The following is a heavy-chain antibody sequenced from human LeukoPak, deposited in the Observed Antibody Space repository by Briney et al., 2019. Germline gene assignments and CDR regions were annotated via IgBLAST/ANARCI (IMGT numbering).Heavy chain of an antibody. V-gene: IGHV4-39*01. CDR1: GGSISSSSYY. CDR3: AKPGGGRDFSAFDP. Sequence: SETLSLTCTVSGGSISSSSYYWGWIRQPPGKGLEWIGSIYYSGSTYYNPSLKSRVTISVDTSKNQFSLKLSSVTAADTAVYYCAKPGGGRDFSAFDPWGQGTLVTVSS. D-gene: IGHD2-15*01. J-gene: IGHJ5*02. CDR2: IYYSGST.